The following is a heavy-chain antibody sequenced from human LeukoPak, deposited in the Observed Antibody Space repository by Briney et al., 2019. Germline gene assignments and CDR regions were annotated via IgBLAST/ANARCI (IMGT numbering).Heavy chain of an antibody. D-gene: IGHD1-1*01. CDR2: ISGSGSST. J-gene: IGHJ2*01. Sequence: PGGSLRLSCAASGFTFSSYAMSWVRQAPGKGLEWVSVISGSGSSTYYADSVKGRFTISRDNSKNTLYLQMDSLRTEDTAVYYCTGGLNICDHWGRGTLVTVSS. CDR3: TGGLNICDH. V-gene: IGHV3-23*01. CDR1: GFTFSSYA.